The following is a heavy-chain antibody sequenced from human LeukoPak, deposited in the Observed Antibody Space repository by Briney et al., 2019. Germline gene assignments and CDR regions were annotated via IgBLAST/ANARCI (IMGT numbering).Heavy chain of an antibody. V-gene: IGHV3-48*04. J-gene: IGHJ5*02. Sequence: PGGSLRLSCAASGFTFSSYSMNWVRQAPGKGLEWVSYISSSSSTIYYADSVKGRFTISRDNAKNSLYLQMNSLRAEDTAVYYCARTAMYYYGSGTFDPWGQGTLVTVSS. D-gene: IGHD3-10*01. CDR2: ISSSSSTI. CDR3: ARTAMYYYGSGTFDP. CDR1: GFTFSSYS.